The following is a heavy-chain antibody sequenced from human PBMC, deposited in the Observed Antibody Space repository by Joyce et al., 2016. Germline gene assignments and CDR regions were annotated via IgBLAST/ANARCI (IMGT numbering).Heavy chain of an antibody. Sequence: QLQLQQWGAGLLKLSETLSLTRAVYGGSFSGYYWGWIRKPPGKGREWIGKINHSGSTNYNPSLKSRVTISVDTSKNQFSLKLSSVTAADTAVYYCARGPRSNWGLVWFDPWGQGTLVTVSS. CDR2: INHSGST. V-gene: IGHV4-34*01. D-gene: IGHD7-27*01. CDR3: ARGPRSNWGLVWFDP. CDR1: GGSFSGYY. J-gene: IGHJ5*02.